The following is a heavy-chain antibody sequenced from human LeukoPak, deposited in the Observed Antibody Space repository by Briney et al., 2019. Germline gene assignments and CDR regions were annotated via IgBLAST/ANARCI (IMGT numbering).Heavy chain of an antibody. CDR1: EFTFNSYW. CDR3: ARLGARQMLEY. D-gene: IGHD4-17*01. V-gene: IGHV3-7*01. CDR2: IKQDGGQT. J-gene: IGHJ4*02. Sequence: GGSLRLSCAASEFTFNSYWMSWVRQAPGKGLEWVANIKQDGGQTYYLDSVKGRFTVSRDNAKNSLYLQMNSLRAEDTAVYYCARLGARQMLEYWGQGTLVTVSS.